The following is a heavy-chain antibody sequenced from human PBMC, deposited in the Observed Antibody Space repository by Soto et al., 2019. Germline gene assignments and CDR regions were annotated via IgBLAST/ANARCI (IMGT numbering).Heavy chain of an antibody. V-gene: IGHV1-69*12. CDR3: GSPTYGTANYYYYGMEV. CDR1: GGTFSSYA. Sequence: QVQLVQSGAEVKKPGSSVKVSCKASGGTFSSYAISWVRQAPGQGLEWMGGIIPIFGTADYAQKFQGRVTIPADDSTSTAYMELISLRAEDTAVYYCGSPTYGTANYYYYGMEVWGQGTTVTVSS. CDR2: IIPIFGTA. J-gene: IGHJ6*02. D-gene: IGHD1-1*01.